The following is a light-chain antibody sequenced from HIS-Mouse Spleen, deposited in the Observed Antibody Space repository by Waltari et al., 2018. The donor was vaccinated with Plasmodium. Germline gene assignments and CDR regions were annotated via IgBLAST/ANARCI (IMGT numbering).Light chain of an antibody. J-gene: IGLJ3*02. CDR3: QVWDSSTV. CDR2: RDS. Sequence: SYELTQPLSVSVALGQTARITCGGNNIGSKNVLVIYRDSNRPSGIPEQFSGSNSGNTATLTISRAQAGDEADYYCQVWDSSTVFGGGTKLTVL. CDR1: NIGSKN. V-gene: IGLV3-9*01.